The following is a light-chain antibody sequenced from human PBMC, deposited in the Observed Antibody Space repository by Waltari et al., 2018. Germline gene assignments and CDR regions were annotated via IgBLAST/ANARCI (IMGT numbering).Light chain of an antibody. CDR3: QQGYNTPWT. CDR2: AAS. V-gene: IGKV1-12*01. CDR1: QGISSW. J-gene: IGKJ1*01. Sequence: DIQMTQSPSSLSASVGDKVTITCRASQGISSWLAWYQQKPGKPPKLLIYAASSLQSGVPSRFSGSGSGTDYTLTISSLQPEDFATYYCQQGYNTPWTFGQGTKVEIK.